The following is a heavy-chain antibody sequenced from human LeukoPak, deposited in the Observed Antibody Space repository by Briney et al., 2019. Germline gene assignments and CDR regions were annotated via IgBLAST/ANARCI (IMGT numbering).Heavy chain of an antibody. V-gene: IGHV3-53*01. CDR3: AKDRRGYSGYDYFDY. J-gene: IGHJ4*02. CDR2: IYSGGST. Sequence: GGSLRLSCAASGLTVSSNYMSWVRQAPGKGLEWVSVIYSGGSTYYADSVKGRFTISRDNSKNTLYLQMTSLRAEDTAVYYCAKDRRGYSGYDYFDYWGQGTLVTVSS. CDR1: GLTVSSNY. D-gene: IGHD5-12*01.